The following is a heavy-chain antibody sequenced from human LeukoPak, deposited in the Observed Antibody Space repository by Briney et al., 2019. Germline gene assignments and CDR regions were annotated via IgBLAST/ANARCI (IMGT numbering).Heavy chain of an antibody. CDR2: ISGRGGST. CDR1: GFTFSSYA. Sequence: PGGSLRLSCAASGFTFSSYAMSWVRQAPGKGLEWGSAISGRGGSTYYADSVKGRFTITRDDSKNTLYLQMNSLRAEDTAVYYCAKDLGSGWYFDYWGQGTLVTVSS. D-gene: IGHD6-19*01. CDR3: AKDLGSGWYFDY. V-gene: IGHV3-23*01. J-gene: IGHJ4*02.